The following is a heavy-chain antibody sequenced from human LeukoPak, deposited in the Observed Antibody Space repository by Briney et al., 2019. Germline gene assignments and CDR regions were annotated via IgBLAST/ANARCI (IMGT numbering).Heavy chain of an antibody. CDR2: IKGDGSST. CDR3: ARGNYHAMDV. CDR1: GFTFSNYW. J-gene: IGHJ6*02. Sequence: GGSLRLSCAASGFTFSNYWMHWVRHTPGEGLVCVSLIKGDGSSTTYADSVKGRFTISRDNAKSTVYLQMNSLRAEDTAVYYCARGNYHAMDVWGQGTTVTVSS. V-gene: IGHV3-74*01.